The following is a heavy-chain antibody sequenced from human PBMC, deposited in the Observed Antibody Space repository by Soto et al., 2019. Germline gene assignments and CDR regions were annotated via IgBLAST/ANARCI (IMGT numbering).Heavy chain of an antibody. J-gene: IGHJ5*02. V-gene: IGHV4-59*01. Sequence: PSETLSLTCSVSGGSISSYYWSWIRQPPGKGLEWIGYILYSGRGGSTNYNPSLKSRVIISVDTSKNQFSLKLTSVTAVDTAVYYCAKTALGWFDPWGQGTLVTVSS. CDR3: AKTALGWFDP. CDR2: ILYSGRGGST. D-gene: IGHD2-21*02. CDR1: GGSISSYY.